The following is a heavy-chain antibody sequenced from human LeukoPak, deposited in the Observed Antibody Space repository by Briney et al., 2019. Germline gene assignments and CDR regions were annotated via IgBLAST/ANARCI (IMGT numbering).Heavy chain of an antibody. Sequence: GGSLRLSCAASGFTFSSYAMHWVRQAPGKGLEWVAVISYDGSNKYYADSVKGRFTISRDNSKNTLYLQMNSLRAEDTAVYYCAASIAARPYYYYYMDVWGKGTTVTVSS. D-gene: IGHD6-6*01. CDR3: AASIAARPYYYYYMDV. J-gene: IGHJ6*03. V-gene: IGHV3-30-3*01. CDR2: ISYDGSNK. CDR1: GFTFSSYA.